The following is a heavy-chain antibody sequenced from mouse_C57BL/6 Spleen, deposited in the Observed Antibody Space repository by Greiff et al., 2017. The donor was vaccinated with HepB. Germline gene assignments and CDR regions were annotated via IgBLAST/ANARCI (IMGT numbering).Heavy chain of an antibody. D-gene: IGHD1-1*01. CDR3: AMGTTTVVAPEWYFDV. CDR1: GYSFTGYF. Sequence: VQLKESGPELVKPGDSVKISCKASGYSFTGYFMNWVMQSHGKSLEWIGRINPYNGDTFYNQKFKGKATLTVDKSSSTAHMELRSLTSEDSAVYYCAMGTTTVVAPEWYFDVWGTGTTVTVSS. V-gene: IGHV1-20*01. CDR2: INPYNGDT. J-gene: IGHJ1*03.